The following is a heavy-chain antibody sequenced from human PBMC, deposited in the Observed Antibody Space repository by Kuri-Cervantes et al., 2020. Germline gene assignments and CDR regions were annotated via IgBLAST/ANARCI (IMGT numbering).Heavy chain of an antibody. V-gene: IGHV5-51*01. CDR2: IYPDDSDT. Sequence: KVSCKGSGYSFTNYWIGWVRQMPGKGLEWMGIIYPDDSDTRYNPSFQGQVTISADKSITTAYLQWSSLKASDTAMYYCARQGESLLGYCTSTTCHTPFDYWGQGTLVTVSS. CDR1: GYSFTNYW. D-gene: IGHD2-2*01. J-gene: IGHJ4*02. CDR3: ARQGESLLGYCTSTTCHTPFDY.